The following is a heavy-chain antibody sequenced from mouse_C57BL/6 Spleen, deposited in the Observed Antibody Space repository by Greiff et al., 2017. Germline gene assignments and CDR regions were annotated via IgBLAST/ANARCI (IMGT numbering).Heavy chain of an antibody. CDR1: GYTFTSYW. V-gene: IGHV1-55*01. D-gene: IGHD2-14*01. J-gene: IGHJ3*01. CDR2: IYPGSGST. CDR3: ARAGRVRRVAY. Sequence: QVQLQQPGAELVKPGASVKMSCKASGYTFTSYWITWVKQRPGQGLEWIGDIYPGSGSTNYNEKFKSKATLTVDTSSSTAYMQLSSLTSEDTAVYYCARAGRVRRVAYWGQGTLVTVSA.